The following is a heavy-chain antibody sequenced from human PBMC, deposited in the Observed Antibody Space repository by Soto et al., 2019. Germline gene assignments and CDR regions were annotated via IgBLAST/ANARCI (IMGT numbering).Heavy chain of an antibody. Sequence: SETLSLTCTVSGGSISSYYWSWIRQPPGKGLEWIGYIYYSGSTNYNPSLKSRVTISVDTSKNQFSLKLSSVTAADTAVYYCARFDLIYYYDIICYRQHYYYGMDVWGQGSTVPVS. V-gene: IGHV4-59*08. CDR1: GGSISSYY. CDR3: ARFDLIYYYDIICYRQHYYYGMDV. D-gene: IGHD3-22*01. J-gene: IGHJ6*02. CDR2: IYYSGST.